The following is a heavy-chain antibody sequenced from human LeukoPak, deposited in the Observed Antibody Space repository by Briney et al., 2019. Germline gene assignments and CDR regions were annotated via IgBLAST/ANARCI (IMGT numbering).Heavy chain of an antibody. J-gene: IGHJ4*02. D-gene: IGHD5-18*01. CDR3: ARIRGYSYGLPDY. Sequence: SETLSLTCAGYGGSFSGYYWSWIRQPPGKGLEWIGEINHSRSTSYNPSLKSRVTISVDTSKNQFSLKLSSVTAADTAVYYCARIRGYSYGLPDYWGQGTLVTVSS. CDR2: INHSRST. CDR1: GGSFSGYY. V-gene: IGHV4-34*01.